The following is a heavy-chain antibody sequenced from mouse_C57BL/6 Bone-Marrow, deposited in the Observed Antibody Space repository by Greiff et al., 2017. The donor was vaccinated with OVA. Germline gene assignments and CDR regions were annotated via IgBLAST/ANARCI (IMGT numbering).Heavy chain of an antibody. J-gene: IGHJ1*03. CDR1: GFTFSDYG. V-gene: IGHV5-17*01. Sequence: EVKVVESGGGLVKPGGSLKLSCAASGFTFSDYGMHWVRQAPEKGLEWVAYISSGSSTIYYADTVKGRFTISRDNAKNTLFLQMTRLRSEDTAMYYGARPYYDEDGGDWYFDVWGTGTTVTVSS. CDR3: ARPYYDEDGGDWYFDV. D-gene: IGHD2-4*01. CDR2: ISSGSSTI.